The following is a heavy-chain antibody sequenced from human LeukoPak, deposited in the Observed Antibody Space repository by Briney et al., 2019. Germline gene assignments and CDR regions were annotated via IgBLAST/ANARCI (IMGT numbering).Heavy chain of an antibody. J-gene: IGHJ4*02. CDR2: IHNSGTT. CDR1: GGSISNSF. D-gene: IGHD3-16*01. CDR3: ARDSRGGGPDFDY. Sequence: SETLSLTCTVSGGSISNSFWAWIRQPPGKGLGWIGYIHNSGTTKYNLTLESRVAISLDTSRNQFSLKLSSVTAADTAIYYCARDSRGGGPDFDYWGQGTLVTVSS. V-gene: IGHV4-59*01.